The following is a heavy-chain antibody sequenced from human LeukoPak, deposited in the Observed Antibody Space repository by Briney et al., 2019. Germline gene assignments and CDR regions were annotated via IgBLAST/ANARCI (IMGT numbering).Heavy chain of an antibody. CDR2: ISTSGST. J-gene: IGHJ4*02. CDR1: GDSISGANYY. D-gene: IGHD6-13*01. V-gene: IGHV4-61*02. CDR3: ARGGFPECSTSWFY. Sequence: PSETLSLTCTVSGDSISGANYYWTWIRQPADKGLEWIGRISTSGSTSYDPSLKSRVTISVDTSKNQFFLNLNSVTAADTAVYYCARGGFPECSTSWFYWGQGTLVTASS.